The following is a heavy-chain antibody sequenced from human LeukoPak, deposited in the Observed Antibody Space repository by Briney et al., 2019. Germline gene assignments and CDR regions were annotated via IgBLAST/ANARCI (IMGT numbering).Heavy chain of an antibody. CDR1: GYTFTGYY. CDR3: ARGERGSWNFDY. V-gene: IGHV1-2*02. J-gene: IGHJ4*02. Sequence: ASVKVSCKASGYTFTGYYMHWVRQAPGQGLEWMGWINPNSGGTNYAQKLQGRVTMTTDTSTSTAYMELRSLRSDDTAVYYCARGERGSWNFDYWGQGTLVTVSS. CDR2: INPNSGGT. D-gene: IGHD6-13*01.